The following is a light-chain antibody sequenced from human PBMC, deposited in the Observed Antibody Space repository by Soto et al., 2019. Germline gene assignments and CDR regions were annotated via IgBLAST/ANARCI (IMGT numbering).Light chain of an antibody. CDR2: DVS. CDR3: SSYTSSSTYV. V-gene: IGLV2-14*01. J-gene: IGLJ1*01. Sequence: SLLTQPAPRSWSPGQSIAISFPGTSSYVGGYNHVSWYQQPPGKAPKLIIYDVSNRPSGVSDRFSGSKSGNTASLTISGLQAEDEADYYCSSYTSSSTYVFGTGTKVTVL. CDR1: SSYVGGYNH.